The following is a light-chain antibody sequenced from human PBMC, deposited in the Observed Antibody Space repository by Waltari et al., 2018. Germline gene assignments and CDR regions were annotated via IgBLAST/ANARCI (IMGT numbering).Light chain of an antibody. CDR3: QVWDSSSDHHV. CDR1: SIGSKS. J-gene: IGLJ3*02. V-gene: IGLV3-21*03. CDR2: DDS. Sequence: SYVLTQPPSVSVAPGKTSRITCGGNSIGSKSVHWYQLKPGQAPVLVVYDDSDRPSGIPERFSGSNSGNTATLTISRVEAGDEADYSCQVWDSSSDHHVFGGGTKLTVL.